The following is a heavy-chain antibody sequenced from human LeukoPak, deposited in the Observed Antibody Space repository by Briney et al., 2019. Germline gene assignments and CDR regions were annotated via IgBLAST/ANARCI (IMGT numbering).Heavy chain of an antibody. Sequence: SQTLSLTCTVSGGSISSGSYYWSWIRQPAGKGLEWIGRIYTSGSTNYNPSLKSRVTISVDTSKNQFSLRFGSVAATDTDLYYCASALSGPYYYYMDVWGKGTTVTISS. CDR3: ASALSGPYYYYMDV. J-gene: IGHJ6*03. CDR2: IYTSGST. D-gene: IGHD3-10*01. V-gene: IGHV4-61*02. CDR1: GGSISSGSYY.